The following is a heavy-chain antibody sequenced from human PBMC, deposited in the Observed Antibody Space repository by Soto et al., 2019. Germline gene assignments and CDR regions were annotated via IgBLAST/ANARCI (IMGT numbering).Heavy chain of an antibody. CDR3: ARHIAAAGTSRRWFGP. J-gene: IGHJ5*02. CDR1: GGSISSYY. Sequence: QVQLQESGPGLVKPSETLSLTCTVSGGSISSYYWSWIRQPPGKGLEWIGYIYYSGSTNYNPSLKSRVTISVDTSKNQFSLKLSSVTAADTAVYYCARHIAAAGTSRRWFGPWGQGTLVTVSS. CDR2: IYYSGST. V-gene: IGHV4-59*01. D-gene: IGHD6-13*01.